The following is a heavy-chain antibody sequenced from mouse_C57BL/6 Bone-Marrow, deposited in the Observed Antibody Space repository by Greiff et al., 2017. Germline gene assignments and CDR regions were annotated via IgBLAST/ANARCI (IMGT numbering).Heavy chain of an antibody. CDR2: ISDGGSYT. D-gene: IGHD1-1*01. CDR1: GFTFSSYA. CDR3: ARVPYYYGFDY. V-gene: IGHV5-4*03. J-gene: IGHJ2*01. Sequence: DVMLVESGGGLVKPGGSLKLSCAASGFTFSSYAMSWVRQTPEKRVEWVATISDGGSYTYYPDNVKGRFTISRDNAKNNLYLQMSHLKSEDTAMYYCARVPYYYGFDYWGQGTTLTVSS.